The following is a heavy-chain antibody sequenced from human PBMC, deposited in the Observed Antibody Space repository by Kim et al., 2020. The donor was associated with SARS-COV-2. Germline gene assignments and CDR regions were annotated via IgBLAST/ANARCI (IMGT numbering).Heavy chain of an antibody. J-gene: IGHJ4*02. CDR3: ARGGQSYTVFDY. V-gene: IGHV3-48*03. D-gene: IGHD1-26*01. Sequence: YYADSVKGRLPTARDNAKNSLYLQMNSLRAEDTAVYDCARGGQSYTVFDYWGQGTLVTVSS.